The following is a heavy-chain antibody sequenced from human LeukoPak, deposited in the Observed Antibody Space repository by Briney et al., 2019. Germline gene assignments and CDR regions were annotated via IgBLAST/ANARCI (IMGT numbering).Heavy chain of an antibody. Sequence: ASVKVSCKASGYTFTSYGISWVRQAPGQGLEWTGWITAYNGNTNYAQKLQGRVTMTTDTSTSTAYMELRSLRSDDTAVYYCARAKPKNMVRGLIMRRESRYYFDYWGQGTLVTVSS. CDR3: ARAKPKNMVRGLIMRRESRYYFDY. V-gene: IGHV1-18*01. CDR2: ITAYNGNT. D-gene: IGHD3-10*01. J-gene: IGHJ4*02. CDR1: GYTFTSYG.